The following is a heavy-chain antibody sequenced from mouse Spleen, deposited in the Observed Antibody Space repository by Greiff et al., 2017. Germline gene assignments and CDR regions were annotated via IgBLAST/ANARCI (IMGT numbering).Heavy chain of an antibody. J-gene: IGHJ1*01. D-gene: IGHD1-1*01. Sequence: VQLQQPGAELVKPGASVKMSCKASGYTFTSYWITWVKQRPGQGLEWIGDIYPGSGSTNYNEKFKSKATLTVDTSSSTAYMQLSSLTSEDSAVYYCARESSYYYGSSSYWYFDVWGAGTTVTVSS. CDR3: ARESSYYYGSSSYWYFDV. CDR2: IYPGSGST. V-gene: IGHV1-55*01. CDR1: GYTFTSYW.